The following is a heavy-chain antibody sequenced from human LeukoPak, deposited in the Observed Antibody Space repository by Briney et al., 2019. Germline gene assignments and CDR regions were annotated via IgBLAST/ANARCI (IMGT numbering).Heavy chain of an antibody. Sequence: SQTLSLTCTVSGGSISSGSYYWSWIRQPAGKGLEWIGHIYTSGSTNYNPSLKSRVTISVDTSENQLFLKLSSVTAADTAVYYCARSYYSSGSYQGYWGQGTLVTVSS. CDR1: GGSISSGSYY. V-gene: IGHV4-61*09. J-gene: IGHJ4*02. CDR3: ARSYYSSGSYQGY. D-gene: IGHD3-10*01. CDR2: IYTSGST.